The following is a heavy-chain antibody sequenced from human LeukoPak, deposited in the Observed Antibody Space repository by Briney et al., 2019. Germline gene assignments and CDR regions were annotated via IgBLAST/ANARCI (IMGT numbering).Heavy chain of an antibody. V-gene: IGHV4-39*01. CDR1: GGSINSGGYY. Sequence: PSETLSLTCTVSGGSINSGGYYWGWIRQPPRKGLEWIGSVSFSGTTYYNPSLNRRVTISVDTSKNQLSLKLSSVTAADTAVYYCAAIVEPTTLYYFNYWGQGILVTVSS. CDR3: AAIVEPTTLYYFNY. J-gene: IGHJ4*02. D-gene: IGHD1-26*01. CDR2: VSFSGTT.